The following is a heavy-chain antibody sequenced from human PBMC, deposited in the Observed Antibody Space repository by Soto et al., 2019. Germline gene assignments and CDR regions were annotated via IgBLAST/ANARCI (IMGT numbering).Heavy chain of an antibody. D-gene: IGHD4-17*01. CDR1: GYTFTSYG. V-gene: IGHV1-18*01. CDR2: ISAYNGNT. Sequence: QVQLVQSGAEVKKPGASVKVSCKASGYTFTSYGISWVRQAPGXXXXWMGWISAYNGNTNYAQKLQGRVTMTTDTSTSTAYMELRSLRSDDTAVYYCARDREVTTPLGYWGQGTLVTVSS. J-gene: IGHJ4*02. CDR3: ARDREVTTPLGY.